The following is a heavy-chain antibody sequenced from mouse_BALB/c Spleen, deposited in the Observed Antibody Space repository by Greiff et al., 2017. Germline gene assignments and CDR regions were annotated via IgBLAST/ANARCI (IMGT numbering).Heavy chain of an antibody. D-gene: IGHD2-3*01. V-gene: IGHV14-4*02. CDR3: NAVIYDGYYVGY. J-gene: IGHJ2*01. CDR2: IDPENGDT. CDR1: GFNIKDYY. Sequence: LQESGAELVRSGASVKLSCTASGFNIKDYYMHWVKQRPEQGLEWIGWIDPENGDTEYAPKFQGKATMTADTSSNTAYLQLSSLTSEDTAVYYCNAVIYDGYYVGYWGQGTTLTVSS.